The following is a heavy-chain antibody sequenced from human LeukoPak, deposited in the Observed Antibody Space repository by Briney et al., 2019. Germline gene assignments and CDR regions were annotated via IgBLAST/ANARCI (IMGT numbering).Heavy chain of an antibody. D-gene: IGHD2-15*01. J-gene: IGHJ6*03. CDR1: GGSISSSSYY. Sequence: SETLSLTCTVSGGSISSSSYYWGWIRQPPGKGLEWIGSIHYSGSTNYNPSLKSRVTISVDTSKNQFSLKLSSVTAADTAVYYCARGYCSGGSCYSYYYYNYMDVWGKGTTVTVSS. V-gene: IGHV4-39*07. CDR3: ARGYCSGGSCYSYYYYNYMDV. CDR2: IHYSGST.